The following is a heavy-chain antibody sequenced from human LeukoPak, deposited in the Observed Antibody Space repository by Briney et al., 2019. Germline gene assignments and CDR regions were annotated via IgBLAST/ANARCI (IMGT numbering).Heavy chain of an antibody. J-gene: IGHJ4*02. D-gene: IGHD3-10*01. Sequence: GESLRLSCGASGLTVSSYAMSWVRQAPRKGLEWVSAIIGSAVNTYYADSVKGRFTISRDDSKNTVYLQMNSLRAEDTAVYSCAKYTSGTSYRGLDQWGQGTLVTVSS. CDR3: AKYTSGTSYRGLDQ. V-gene: IGHV3-23*01. CDR1: GLTVSSYA. CDR2: IIGSAVNT.